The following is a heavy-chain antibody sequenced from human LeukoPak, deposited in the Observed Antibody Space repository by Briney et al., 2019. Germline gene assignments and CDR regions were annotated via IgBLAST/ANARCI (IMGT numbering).Heavy chain of an antibody. CDR1: GFTFSSYS. CDR3: ARDLTAYYDFWSGYFPHIDAFDI. Sequence: GGSLRLSCAASGFTFSSYSMNWVRQAPGKGLEWVSYISSSSSTIYYADSVKGRFTISRDNAKNSLCLQMNSLRDEDTAVYYCARDLTAYYDFWSGYFPHIDAFDIWGQGTMVTVSS. V-gene: IGHV3-48*02. D-gene: IGHD3-3*01. CDR2: ISSSSSTI. J-gene: IGHJ3*02.